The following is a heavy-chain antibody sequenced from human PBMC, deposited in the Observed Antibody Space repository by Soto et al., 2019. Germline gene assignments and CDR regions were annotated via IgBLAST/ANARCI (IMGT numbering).Heavy chain of an antibody. Sequence: LTCTVSGGSISSYYWSWIRQPAGKGLELIGRIYGSGSASYNPSLKSRVTMSLDTSKNQFSLKLSSATAADTALYYCARDYFGSASSDWGQGTTVTVSS. J-gene: IGHJ6*02. D-gene: IGHD3-10*01. CDR1: GGSISSYY. CDR3: ARDYFGSASSD. CDR2: IYGSGSA. V-gene: IGHV4-4*07.